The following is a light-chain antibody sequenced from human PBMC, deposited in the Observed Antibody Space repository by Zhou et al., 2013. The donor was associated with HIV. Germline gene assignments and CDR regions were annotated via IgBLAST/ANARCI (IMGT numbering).Light chain of an antibody. J-gene: IGKJ5*01. CDR3: QHYDDVPIT. CDR1: QDISYY. Sequence: DIQMTQSPSSLSASAGDRVTVTCQASQDISYYVSWYQQKPGKAPKLLIFDASTLETGVPSRFSASGSGTDFTFTISSLQPEDIATYYCQHYDDVPITFGQGTRLDMK. CDR2: DAS. V-gene: IGKV1-33*01.